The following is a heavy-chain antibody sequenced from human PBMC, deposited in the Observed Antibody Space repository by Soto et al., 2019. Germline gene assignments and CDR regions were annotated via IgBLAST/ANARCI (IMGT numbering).Heavy chain of an antibody. J-gene: IGHJ4*02. CDR3: ARLQPAAGDNDLTFDY. V-gene: IGHV5-10-1*01. CDR1: GYSFTSYW. Sequence: EVQLVQSGAEVKKPGESLRISCKGSGYSFTSYWISWVRQMPGKGLEWMGRIDPSDSYTNYSPSFQGHVTISAYKSISTADLQWSSPKASDTAMYYCARLQPAAGDNDLTFDYWGQGTLVTVSS. D-gene: IGHD6-13*01. CDR2: IDPSDSYT.